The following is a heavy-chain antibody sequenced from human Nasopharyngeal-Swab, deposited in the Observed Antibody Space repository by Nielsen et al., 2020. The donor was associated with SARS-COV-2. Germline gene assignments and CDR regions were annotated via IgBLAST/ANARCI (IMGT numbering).Heavy chain of an antibody. CDR2: IWYDGSNK. CDR3: ARESGTTSAFDI. J-gene: IGHJ3*02. V-gene: IGHV3-33*01. D-gene: IGHD1-1*01. Sequence: GGSLRLSCAASGFTFSSYGMHWVRQAPGKGLEWVAVIWYDGSNKYYADSVKGRFTISRDNSKNTLYLQMNSLRAEDTAVYYCARESGTTSAFDIWGQGTMVTASS. CDR1: GFTFSSYG.